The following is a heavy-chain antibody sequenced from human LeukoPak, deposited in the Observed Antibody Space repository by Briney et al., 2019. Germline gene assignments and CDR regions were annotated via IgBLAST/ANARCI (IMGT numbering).Heavy chain of an antibody. Sequence: PGGSLRLSCAASRFSFSTYPMGWVRQAPGKGLEWVSGISASGDVTFHADPVKGRFTISRDNSKNTLYLQMTSLRAEDTAEYYCARGSWEFPSYEWRRTKLMDYWGQGTLVTVSS. D-gene: IGHD3-10*01. CDR2: ISASGDVT. V-gene: IGHV3-23*01. CDR1: RFSFSTYP. CDR3: ARGSWEFPSYEWRRTKLMDY. J-gene: IGHJ4*02.